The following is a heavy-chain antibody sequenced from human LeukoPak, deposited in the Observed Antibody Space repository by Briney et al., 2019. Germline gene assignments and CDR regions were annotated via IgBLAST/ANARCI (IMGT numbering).Heavy chain of an antibody. CDR1: GFTVSSNY. Sequence: AGGSLRLSCAASGFTVSSNYMSWVRQAPGKGPEWVSVIYSGGSTYYADSVKGRFTISRDNSKNTLYLQMNSLRAEDTAVYYCARGPMWGGNDYWGQGTWSPSPQ. J-gene: IGHJ4*02. CDR3: ARGPMWGGNDY. D-gene: IGHD3-10*01. V-gene: IGHV3-53*01. CDR2: IYSGGST.